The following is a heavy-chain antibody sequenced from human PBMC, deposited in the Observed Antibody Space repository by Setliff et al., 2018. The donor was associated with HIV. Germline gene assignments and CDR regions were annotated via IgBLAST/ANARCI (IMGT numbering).Heavy chain of an antibody. CDR2: ISLDSRAI. Sequence: GGSLRLSCAASGFTFSSFAMNWVRQAPGKGLEWISYISLDSRAIYYADSVRGRFTISRDNARDSLDLQMNSLRADDTGVYYCVRDRGPYCSGGSCSGRGFDPWGQGTLVTVSS. J-gene: IGHJ5*02. CDR3: VRDRGPYCSGGSCSGRGFDP. D-gene: IGHD2-15*01. CDR1: GFTFSSFA. V-gene: IGHV3-48*01.